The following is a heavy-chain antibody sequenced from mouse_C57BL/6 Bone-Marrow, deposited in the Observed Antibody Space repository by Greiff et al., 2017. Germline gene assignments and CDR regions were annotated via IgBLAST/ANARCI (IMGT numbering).Heavy chain of an antibody. CDR1: GYTFTDYY. V-gene: IGHV1-26*01. D-gene: IGHD2-4*01. CDR2: INPNNGGT. Sequence: EVQLQQSGPELVKPGASVKISCKASGYTFTDYYMNWVKQSHGKSLEWIGDINPNNGGTSYNQKFKGKATLTVDKSSSTAYMALRSLTSEDSAVYYCARGRAYYDYDEGFDYWGQGTTLTVSS. J-gene: IGHJ2*01. CDR3: ARGRAYYDYDEGFDY.